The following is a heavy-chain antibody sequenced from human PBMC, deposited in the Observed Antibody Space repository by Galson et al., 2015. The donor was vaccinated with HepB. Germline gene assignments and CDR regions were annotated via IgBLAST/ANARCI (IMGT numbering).Heavy chain of an antibody. Sequence: KGLEWVSGISWNSGSIGYADSVKGRFTISRDNAKNSLYLQMNSLRAEDTALYYCAKDIKFPYGSGSYLAGMDVWGQGTTVTVSS. J-gene: IGHJ6*02. CDR3: AKDIKFPYGSGSYLAGMDV. CDR2: ISWNSGSI. V-gene: IGHV3-9*01. D-gene: IGHD3-10*01.